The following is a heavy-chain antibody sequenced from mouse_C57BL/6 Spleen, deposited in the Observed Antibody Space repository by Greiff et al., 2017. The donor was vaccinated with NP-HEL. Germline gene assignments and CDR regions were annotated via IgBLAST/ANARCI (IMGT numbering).Heavy chain of an antibody. Sequence: VKLQESGPELVKPGASVKISCKASGYSFTSYYIHWVKQRPGQGLEWIGWIYPGSGNTKYNEKFKGKATLTADTSSSTAYMQLSSLTSEDSAVYYCARGGGSSSWFAYWGQGTLVTVSA. CDR1: GYSFTSYY. CDR2: IYPGSGNT. CDR3: ARGGGSSSWFAY. J-gene: IGHJ3*01. D-gene: IGHD1-1*01. V-gene: IGHV1-66*01.